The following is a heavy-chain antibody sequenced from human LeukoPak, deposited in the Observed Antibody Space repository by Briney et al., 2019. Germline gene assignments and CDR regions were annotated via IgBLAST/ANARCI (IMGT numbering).Heavy chain of an antibody. CDR2: IYYSGST. D-gene: IGHD3-22*01. J-gene: IGHJ6*02. CDR3: ARGMYYDSSGYGPYYYYYGMDV. V-gene: IGHV4-31*03. CDR1: GGSISSGGYY. Sequence: SETLSLTCTVSGGSISSGGYYWSWIRQHPGKGPEWIGYIYYSGSTYYNPSLKSRVTISVDTSKNQFSLKLSSVTAADTAVYYCARGMYYDSSGYGPYYYYYGMDVWGQGTTVTVSS.